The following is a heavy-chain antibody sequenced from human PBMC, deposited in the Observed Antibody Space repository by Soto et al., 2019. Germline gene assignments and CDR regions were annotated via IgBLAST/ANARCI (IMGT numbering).Heavy chain of an antibody. V-gene: IGHV4-39*01. J-gene: IGHJ4*02. Sequence: SETLSLTCPVSGGSISSSSYYWGWIRQPPVKGLEWIGSIYYSGSTYYNPSLKSRVTISVDTSKNQFSLKLSSVTAADTAVYYCASDRITAIAQSDYWGQGTLVTVS. CDR3: ASDRITAIAQSDY. CDR2: IYYSGST. CDR1: GGSISSSSYY. D-gene: IGHD5-18*01.